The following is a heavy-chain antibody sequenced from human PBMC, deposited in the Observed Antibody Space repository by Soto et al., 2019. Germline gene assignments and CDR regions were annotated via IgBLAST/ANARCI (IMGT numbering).Heavy chain of an antibody. Sequence: QVQLVQSGAEVKKPGASVKVSCKASGYTFTSYAMHWVRQAPGQRLEWMGWINAGNGNTKYSQKFQGRVTITRDTSASPAYMELSSLRSEDTAVYYCARVRSTSCYGLCWFDPWGQGTLVTVSS. CDR1: GYTFTSYA. V-gene: IGHV1-3*01. D-gene: IGHD2-2*01. CDR3: ARVRSTSCYGLCWFDP. J-gene: IGHJ5*02. CDR2: INAGNGNT.